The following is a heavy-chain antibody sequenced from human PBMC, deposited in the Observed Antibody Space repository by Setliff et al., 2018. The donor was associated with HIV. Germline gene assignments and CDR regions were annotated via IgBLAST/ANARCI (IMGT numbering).Heavy chain of an antibody. J-gene: IGHJ4*02. D-gene: IGHD6-13*01. CDR1: DGSISGHY. CDR2: IHYSGTT. CDR3: ARLPDISSWPFDY. Sequence: KPSETLSLTCTVSDGSISGHYWTWIRHPPGKGLEWIGYIHYSGTTNYNPSLKSRVTMSVDSSKNQFSLSLTSVTAADTAVYYCARLPDISSWPFDYWAQGTLVTVSS. V-gene: IGHV4-59*11.